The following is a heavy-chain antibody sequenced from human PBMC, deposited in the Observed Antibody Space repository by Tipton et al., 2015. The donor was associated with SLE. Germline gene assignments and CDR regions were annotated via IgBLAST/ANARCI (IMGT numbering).Heavy chain of an antibody. CDR1: GYSISGGYN. D-gene: IGHD2-21*01. J-gene: IGHJ4*02. CDR3: ARHMTKIEPFDY. V-gene: IGHV4-38-2*02. Sequence: TLSLTCSVSGYSISGGYNWGWIRLPPGKGREWRGTIDHRGTTYYTPSLRSRGSISVDTSNNQFSLKLSSVTAADTAVYFCARHMTKIEPFDYWGQGTLVTVSS. CDR2: IDHRGTT.